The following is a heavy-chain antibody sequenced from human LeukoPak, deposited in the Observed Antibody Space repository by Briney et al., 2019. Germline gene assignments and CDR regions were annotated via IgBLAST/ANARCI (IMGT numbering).Heavy chain of an antibody. Sequence: ASVKVSCKASGYTFTSYDINWVRQATGQGLEWMGWMNPNSGNTGYAQKFQGRVTITRNTSISTAYMELSSLRSEDTAVYYCARGRGRFLEWLLSSYYYMDVWGKGTTVTVSS. V-gene: IGHV1-8*03. CDR3: ARGRGRFLEWLLSSYYYMDV. D-gene: IGHD3-3*01. J-gene: IGHJ6*03. CDR2: MNPNSGNT. CDR1: GYTFTSYD.